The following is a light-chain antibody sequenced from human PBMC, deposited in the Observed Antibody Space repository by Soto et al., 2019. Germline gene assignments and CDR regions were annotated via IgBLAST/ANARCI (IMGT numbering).Light chain of an antibody. Sequence: EIVLTQSPGTLSLSPGEGATLSCRASQSVSTNFFAWYQQKPGQAPRLLIYGASTRATGIPDRFSGSGSGTDSTLTISRLEPEDFAVYYCQQYGRTSWTFGQGNKV. J-gene: IGKJ1*01. CDR3: QQYGRTSWT. CDR2: GAS. V-gene: IGKV3-20*01. CDR1: QSVSTNF.